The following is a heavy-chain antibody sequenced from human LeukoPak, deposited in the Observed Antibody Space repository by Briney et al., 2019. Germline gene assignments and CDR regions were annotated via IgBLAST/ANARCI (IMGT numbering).Heavy chain of an antibody. V-gene: IGHV3-30*18. Sequence: PGRSLRLSCAASGFTFNSFGMHWVRLAPGKGLEWVAVISYDGSNKYFADSVKGRFTISRDNSKNTLYLQMNSLRAEDTAVYYCAKDYDSSGWAAFDIWGQGTMVTVSS. CDR1: GFTFNSFG. D-gene: IGHD3-22*01. J-gene: IGHJ3*02. CDR3: AKDYDSSGWAAFDI. CDR2: ISYDGSNK.